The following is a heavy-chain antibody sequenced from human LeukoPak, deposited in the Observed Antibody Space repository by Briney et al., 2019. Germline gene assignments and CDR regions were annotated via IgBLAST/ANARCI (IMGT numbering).Heavy chain of an antibody. CDR1: GFTFTTYW. J-gene: IGHJ4*02. V-gene: IGHV3-7*03. D-gene: IGHD3-3*01. Sequence: GGSLRLSCVASGFTFTTYWMSWVRQAPGKGLEWVANIKLDGSEKNYVDSVKGRFTISRDNTKNSLYLQMNSLRVEDTAVFYCARDQYDTWSRRGNFDSWGQGTLVIVSS. CDR2: IKLDGSEK. CDR3: ARDQYDTWSRRGNFDS.